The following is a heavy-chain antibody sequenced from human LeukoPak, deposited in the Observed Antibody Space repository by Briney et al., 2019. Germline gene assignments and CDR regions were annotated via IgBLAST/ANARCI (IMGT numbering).Heavy chain of an antibody. Sequence: SETLSLTCTVSGGSISSSSYYWGWIRQPPGKGLEWIGNIYYSGSTNYNPSLKSRVTISVDTSKNQFSLKLSSVTAADTAVYYCARSITSSWYGDFQHWGQGTLVTVSS. J-gene: IGHJ1*01. CDR3: ARSITSSWYGDFQH. V-gene: IGHV4-39*07. CDR1: GGSISSSSYY. D-gene: IGHD6-13*01. CDR2: IYYSGST.